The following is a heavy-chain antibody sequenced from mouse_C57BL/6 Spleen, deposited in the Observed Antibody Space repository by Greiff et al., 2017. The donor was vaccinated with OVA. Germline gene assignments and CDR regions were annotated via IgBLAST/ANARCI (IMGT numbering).Heavy chain of an antibody. J-gene: IGHJ1*03. CDR2: ISSGSSTI. CDR1: GFTFSDYG. D-gene: IGHD1-1*01. Sequence: EVKLVESGGGLVKPGGSLKLSCAASGFTFSDYGMHWVRQAPEKGLEWVAYISSGSSTIYYADTVKGRFTISSDNAKNTLFLQMTSLRSEDTAMYYCARPDYYGGYFEVWGTGTTVTVSS. CDR3: ARPDYYGGYFEV. V-gene: IGHV5-17*01.